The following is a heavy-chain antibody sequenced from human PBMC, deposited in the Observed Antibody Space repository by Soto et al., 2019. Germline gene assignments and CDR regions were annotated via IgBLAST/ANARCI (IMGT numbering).Heavy chain of an antibody. CDR3: AKGLINGRWYAED. CDR2: ISESVTGT. V-gene: IGHV3-23*01. CDR1: GFTFSSCV. J-gene: IGHJ4*02. D-gene: IGHD6-13*01. Sequence: EVHLLESGGGLVQPGESLRLSCGASGFTFSSCVMTWVRQAPVKGLEWVSCISESVTGTYYADSVKGRFTISRDNSKNTMYLQMNNLRAEDTGVYYCAKGLINGRWYAEDWGQGTLVTVSS.